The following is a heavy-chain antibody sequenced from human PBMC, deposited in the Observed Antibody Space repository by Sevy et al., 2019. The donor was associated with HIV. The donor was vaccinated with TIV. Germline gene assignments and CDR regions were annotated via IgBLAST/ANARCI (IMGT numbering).Heavy chain of an antibody. Sequence: GGSLRLSCAASGFTFSSYSMNWVRQAPGKGLEWVSYISSSSSTIYYADSVKGRFTISRDNAKNSRYLQMNSLRDEDTAVYYGARGAYKYLTGDAFDIWGQGTMVTVSS. CDR1: GFTFSSYS. J-gene: IGHJ3*02. CDR2: ISSSSSTI. D-gene: IGHD3-9*01. CDR3: ARGAYKYLTGDAFDI. V-gene: IGHV3-48*02.